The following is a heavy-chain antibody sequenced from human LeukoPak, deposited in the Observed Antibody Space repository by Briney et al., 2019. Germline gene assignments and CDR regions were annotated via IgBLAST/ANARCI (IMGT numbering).Heavy chain of an antibody. CDR3: ATARRGFYYFDY. CDR1: GGSICSYY. CDR2: IYYSGST. Sequence: SETLSLTCTVSGGSICSYYWSWIRQPPGKGLEWIGYIYYSGSTNYNPSLKSRVTISVDTSKNQFSLKLSSVTAADTAVYYCATARRGFYYFDYWGQGTLVTVSS. V-gene: IGHV4-59*01. J-gene: IGHJ4*02.